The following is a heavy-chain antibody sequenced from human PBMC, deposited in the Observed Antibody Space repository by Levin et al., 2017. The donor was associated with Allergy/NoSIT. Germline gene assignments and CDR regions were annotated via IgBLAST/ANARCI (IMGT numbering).Heavy chain of an antibody. V-gene: IGHV3-21*01. CDR1: GFTFSGCS. CDR3: AKSYDSRADWFDP. J-gene: IGHJ5*02. CDR2: ISSSSRYI. D-gene: IGHD3-16*01. Sequence: PGVSLRLSCAASGFTFSGCSMNWVRQAPGKGLEWVSSISSSSRYIYYADSVKGRFTISRDNAKNSLYLQMNSLRAEDTAVYYCAKSYDSRADWFDPWGQGTLVTVSS.